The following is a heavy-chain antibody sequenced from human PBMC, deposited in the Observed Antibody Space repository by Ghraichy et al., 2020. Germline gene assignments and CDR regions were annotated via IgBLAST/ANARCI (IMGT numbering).Heavy chain of an antibody. V-gene: IGHV3-23*01. Sequence: GGSLRLSCAASGFTFSNYGMSWVRQAPGKGLEWVSALSASGGGAYFADSVQGRFTVSRDNSKNTLYLQMNGLRAGDTALYHCAKNSGPTAVDGTFDAFDIWGQGRMVTVSS. CDR2: LSASGGGA. J-gene: IGHJ3*02. CDR1: GFTFSNYG. D-gene: IGHD6-19*01. CDR3: AKNSGPTAVDGTFDAFDI.